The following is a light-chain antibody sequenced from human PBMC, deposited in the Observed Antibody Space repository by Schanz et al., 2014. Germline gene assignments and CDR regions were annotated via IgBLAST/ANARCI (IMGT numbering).Light chain of an antibody. Sequence: QSVLTQPPSASGTPGQRVSISCSGSSSNIGRNSVAWYQKFPPMAPKLLIFADNQRPSGVPDRFSGSRSGTSAYLAIRGLRSEDEADYFCAAWDESQSGWVFGGGTKLTVL. CDR2: ADN. CDR3: AAWDESQSGWV. V-gene: IGLV1-47*01. J-gene: IGLJ3*02. CDR1: SSNIGRNS.